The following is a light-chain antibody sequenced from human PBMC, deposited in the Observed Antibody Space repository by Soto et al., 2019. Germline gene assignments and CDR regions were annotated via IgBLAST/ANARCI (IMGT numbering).Light chain of an antibody. CDR3: QQYNNWWT. V-gene: IGKV3-15*01. CDR1: QSVSNN. J-gene: IGKJ1*01. CDR2: GAS. Sequence: EIVMTQSPATLSVSPGERATLSCRASQSVSNNLAWYQKKPGQAPRLLIYGASTRATGIPARFSGSGSGREFTRTISSLQSEDFAVYYCQQYNNWWTFGQGTRVEIK.